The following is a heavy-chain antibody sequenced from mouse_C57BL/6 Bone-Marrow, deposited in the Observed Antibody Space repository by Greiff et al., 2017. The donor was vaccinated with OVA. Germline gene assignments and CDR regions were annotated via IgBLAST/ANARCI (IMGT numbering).Heavy chain of an antibody. CDR1: GYTFTSYW. V-gene: IGHV1-61*01. J-gene: IGHJ3*01. Sequence: QVQLQQPGAELVRPGSSVKLSCKASGYTFTSYWMDWVKQRPGQGLEWIGNIYPSDSETHYNQKFKDKATLTVDKSSSTAYMQLSSLTSEDSAVYCCARSWAWFAYGGQGTLVTVSA. CDR2: IYPSDSET. CDR3: ARSWAWFAY.